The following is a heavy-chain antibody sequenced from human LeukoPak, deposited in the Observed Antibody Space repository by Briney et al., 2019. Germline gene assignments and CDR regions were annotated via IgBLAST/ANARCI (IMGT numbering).Heavy chain of an antibody. J-gene: IGHJ4*02. Sequence: GGSLRLSCAASVFTFSSYSMNWVRQAPGKGLEWVSGISPSGDITYYADSVKGRFTISRDNSKNTLYLEVISLTAEDTAVYYCAKDDAWLRFGEWSQGTLVTVSS. CDR3: AKDDAWLRFGE. CDR2: ISPSGDIT. D-gene: IGHD3-10*01. CDR1: VFTFSSYS. V-gene: IGHV3-23*01.